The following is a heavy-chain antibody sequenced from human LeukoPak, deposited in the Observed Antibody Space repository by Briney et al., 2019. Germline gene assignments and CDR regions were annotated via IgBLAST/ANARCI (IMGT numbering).Heavy chain of an antibody. Sequence: GGSLRLSCAASGFTFSSYAMHWVRQAPGKGLERVAVISYDGSNKYYADSVKGRFTISRDNSKNTLYLQMNSLRAEDTAVYYCARDSELGYCSSTSCFEYFQHWGQGTLVTVSS. V-gene: IGHV3-30*04. CDR3: ARDSELGYCSSTSCFEYFQH. D-gene: IGHD2-2*01. CDR2: ISYDGSNK. CDR1: GFTFSSYA. J-gene: IGHJ1*01.